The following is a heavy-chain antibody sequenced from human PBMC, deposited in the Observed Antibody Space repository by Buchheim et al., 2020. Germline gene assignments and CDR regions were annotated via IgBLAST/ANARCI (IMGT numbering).Heavy chain of an antibody. Sequence: EVQLLESGGGLVQPGGSLRLSCAASGFTFSSYAMSWVRQAPGKGLEWVSAISGSGGSTYYADSVKGRFTISRDNSKNTLYLQMNSLRAEDTAVYYCAKDVAGGGSSGWYSDGDYWGQGTL. V-gene: IGHV3-23*01. J-gene: IGHJ4*02. CDR1: GFTFSSYA. CDR3: AKDVAGGGSSGWYSDGDY. CDR2: ISGSGGST. D-gene: IGHD6-19*01.